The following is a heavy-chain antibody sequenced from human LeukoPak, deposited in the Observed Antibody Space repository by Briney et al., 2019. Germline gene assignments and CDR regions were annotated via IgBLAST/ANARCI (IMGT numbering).Heavy chain of an antibody. J-gene: IGHJ3*02. CDR2: IYYSGST. V-gene: IGHV4-59*01. CDR1: GGSISSYY. D-gene: IGHD3-16*01. Sequence: SETLSLTCTVSGGSISSYYWSWIRQPPGKGLEWIGYIYYSGSTNYNPSLKSRVTISVDTSKNQFSLKLSSVTAADTAVYYCAREWGDAFDIWGQGTMVTVSS. CDR3: AREWGDAFDI.